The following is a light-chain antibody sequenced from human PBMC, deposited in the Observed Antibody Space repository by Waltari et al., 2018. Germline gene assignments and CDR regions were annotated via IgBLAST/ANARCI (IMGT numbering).Light chain of an antibody. CDR1: QSVMTY. Sequence: EIVLTQSPATRALSPGERATLSCRASQSVMTYLAWYQQRPGQSPRPLIYEASNSAPGIPARFSGSGSGTDFTLTISSLEPEDSAVYYCQQGTFGPGTKVDI. V-gene: IGKV3-11*01. J-gene: IGKJ3*01. CDR2: EAS. CDR3: QQGT.